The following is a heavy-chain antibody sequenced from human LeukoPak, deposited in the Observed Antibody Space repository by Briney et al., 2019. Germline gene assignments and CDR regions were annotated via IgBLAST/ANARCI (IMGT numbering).Heavy chain of an antibody. V-gene: IGHV4-59*01. CDR3: ASGYGSTFDY. CDR1: GGSITGYY. J-gene: IGHJ4*02. Sequence: SETLSLTCTVSGGSITGYYWIWVRQPPGKGLECIGFILYSGSTNYNPSLKSRVTISVDTSKNQFSLKLSSVTAADTAVYYCASGYGSTFDYWGQGTLVTVSS. D-gene: IGHD5-12*01. CDR2: ILYSGST.